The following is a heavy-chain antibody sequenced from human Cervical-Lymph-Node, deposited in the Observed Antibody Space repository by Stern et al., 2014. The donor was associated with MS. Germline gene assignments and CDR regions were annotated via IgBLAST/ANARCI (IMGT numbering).Heavy chain of an antibody. CDR2: IWYDGINP. CDR3: ASAYSSSHYYFDY. J-gene: IGHJ4*02. CDR1: GFSFSRYA. V-gene: IGHV3-33*01. D-gene: IGHD6-13*01. Sequence: VQLVESGGGVVQPGRSLRLSCAASGFSFSRYAMHWVRQAPGKGLEWVALIWYDGINPSYAASVTGRFTISRDNFKNTLYLQMNSLRAEDTAVYYCASAYSSSHYYFDYWGQGTLVTVSS.